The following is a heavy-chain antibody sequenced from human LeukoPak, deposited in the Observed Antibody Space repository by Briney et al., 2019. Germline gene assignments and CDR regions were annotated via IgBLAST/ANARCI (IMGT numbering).Heavy chain of an antibody. CDR2: ISSSSSTI. D-gene: IGHD3-10*01. Sequence: GGSLRLSCAASGFTFSSYSMNWVRQAPGKGLEWVSYISSSSSTIYYADSVKGRFTISRDNAKNSLYLQMNSLRAEDTALYYCAKDLVFKSMVRAFGAFDIWGQGTMVTVSS. V-gene: IGHV3-48*04. J-gene: IGHJ3*02. CDR1: GFTFSSYS. CDR3: AKDLVFKSMVRAFGAFDI.